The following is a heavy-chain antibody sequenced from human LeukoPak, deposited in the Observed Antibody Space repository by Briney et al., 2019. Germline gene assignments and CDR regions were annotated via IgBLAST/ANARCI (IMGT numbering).Heavy chain of an antibody. Sequence: SGGSLRLSCAVSGITFSSYWMHWVRQDPGRGLLWVSRINTQGTYTNYADSVKDRFTISRDNAKNTLYLQMSSLRADDTAVYYCVIDLGDYNDFWGQGTLVSVSS. CDR3: VIDLGDYNDF. J-gene: IGHJ4*02. CDR2: INTQGTYT. CDR1: GITFSSYW. V-gene: IGHV3-74*01. D-gene: IGHD2-15*01.